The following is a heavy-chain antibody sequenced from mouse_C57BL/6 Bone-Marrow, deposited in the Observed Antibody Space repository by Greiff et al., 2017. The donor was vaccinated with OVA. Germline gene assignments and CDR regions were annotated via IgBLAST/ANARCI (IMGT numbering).Heavy chain of an antibody. CDR3: VRQLRYGAY. CDR1: GFCCNTYA. V-gene: IGHV10-1*01. D-gene: IGHD2-14*01. Sequence: GGGLVQPNGSWKLSCAALGFCCNTYAMNWVGQAPGKGWEWVARIRSKCNKYGIYYADSVKDRFTLYRDDSESLLYLQMNHLKTEYTALYTCVRQLRYGAYWGQGTLVTVSS. J-gene: IGHJ3*01. CDR2: IRSKCNKYGI.